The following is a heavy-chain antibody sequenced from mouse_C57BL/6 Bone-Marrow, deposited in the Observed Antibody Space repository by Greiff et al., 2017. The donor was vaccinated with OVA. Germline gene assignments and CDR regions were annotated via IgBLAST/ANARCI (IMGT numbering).Heavy chain of an antibody. V-gene: IGHV2-2*01. CDR2: IWSGGST. J-gene: IGHJ3*01. Sequence: VQLQQSGPGLVQPSQSLSITCTVSGFSLTSYGVHWVRQSPGKGLEWLGVIWSGGSTDYNAAFISRLSISKDNSKSQVFFKMNSLQADDTAIYYCASYYYGSSWGQGTLVTVSA. CDR1: GFSLTSYG. CDR3: ASYYYGSS. D-gene: IGHD1-1*01.